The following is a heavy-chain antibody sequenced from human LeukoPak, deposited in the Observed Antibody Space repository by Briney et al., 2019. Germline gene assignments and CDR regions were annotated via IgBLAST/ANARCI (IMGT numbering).Heavy chain of an antibody. CDR3: ARDTYGDYVFDY. V-gene: IGHV3-53*01. Sequence: GSLRLSCAASGFTFSSYWMHWVRQAPGKGLVWVSVIYSGGSTYYADSVKGRFTISRDNSKNTLYLQMNSLRAEDTAVYYCARDTYGDYVFDYWGQGTLVTVSS. CDR1: GFTFSSYW. CDR2: IYSGGST. J-gene: IGHJ4*02. D-gene: IGHD4-17*01.